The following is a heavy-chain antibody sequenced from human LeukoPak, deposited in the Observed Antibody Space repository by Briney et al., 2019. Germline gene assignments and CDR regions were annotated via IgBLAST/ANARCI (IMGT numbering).Heavy chain of an antibody. CDR3: AREPHYFDSSGYLVSAAFDI. CDR2: INWNGDST. D-gene: IGHD3-22*01. V-gene: IGHV3-20*04. CDR1: GFTFSSYS. J-gene: IGHJ3*02. Sequence: GGSLRLSCAASGFTFSSYSMNWVRQAPGKGLEWVSGINWNGDSTGYADSVKGRFTISRDNAKNSLYLQMNSLRAEDTALYYCAREPHYFDSSGYLVSAAFDIWGQGTMVTVSS.